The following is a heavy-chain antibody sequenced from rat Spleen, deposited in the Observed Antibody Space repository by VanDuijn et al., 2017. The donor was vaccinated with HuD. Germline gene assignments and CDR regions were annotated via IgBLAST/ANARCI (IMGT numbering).Heavy chain of an antibody. CDR2: ISYDGNST. J-gene: IGHJ2*01. Sequence: EVQLVESGGGLVQPGRSMKLSCAASGFTFSDYYMAWVRQDPTKGLEWVTTISYDGNSTYSRDSVRGRFTISRDNAKNTLYLQMDSLRSEDTATYYCAKDKGEYNNLFDYWGQGVMVTVTS. D-gene: IGHD1-10*01. V-gene: IGHV5-7*01. CDR3: AKDKGEYNNLFDY. CDR1: GFTFSDYY.